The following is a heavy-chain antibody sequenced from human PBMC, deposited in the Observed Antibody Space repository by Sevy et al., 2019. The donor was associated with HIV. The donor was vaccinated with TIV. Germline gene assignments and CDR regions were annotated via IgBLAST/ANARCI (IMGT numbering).Heavy chain of an antibody. J-gene: IGHJ1*01. D-gene: IGHD2-2*01. Sequence: GGSLRLSCAASGFTFSSYAMSWVRQAPGKGLEWVSAISGSGGSTYYADSVKGRFTMSRDNSKNTLYLQMNSLRAEDTAVYYCAKDHHFCSSTSCRPEYFQHWGQGTLVTVSS. CDR2: ISGSGGST. V-gene: IGHV3-23*01. CDR3: AKDHHFCSSTSCRPEYFQH. CDR1: GFTFSSYA.